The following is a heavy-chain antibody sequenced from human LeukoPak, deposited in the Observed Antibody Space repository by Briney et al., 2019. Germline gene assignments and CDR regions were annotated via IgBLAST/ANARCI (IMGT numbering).Heavy chain of an antibody. CDR1: GFTFSSYS. CDR2: ISSSSSTI. V-gene: IGHV3-48*01. Sequence: GGSLRLSCAASGFTFSSYSMNWVRQAPGKGLEWVSYISSSSSTIYYADSVKGRFTISRDNSKNTLYLQMNSLKAEDTAVYYCAKRRISGEWLLGYFDYWGQGKLVTVSS. CDR3: AKRRISGEWLLGYFDY. D-gene: IGHD3-3*01. J-gene: IGHJ4*02.